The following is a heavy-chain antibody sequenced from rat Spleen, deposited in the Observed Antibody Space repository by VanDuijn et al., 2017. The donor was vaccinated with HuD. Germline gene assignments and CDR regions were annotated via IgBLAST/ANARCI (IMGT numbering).Heavy chain of an antibody. D-gene: IGHD1-12*02. CDR3: ATDGYYDGTYYSVYAMDA. CDR1: GFTFNNYG. Sequence: EVHLVESGGGLVQPGRALKLSCTASGFTFNNYGMHWIRQAPTKGLEWVASISPSGGITNYRDSVKGRFTISRDNAKSTLYRQMDSLKSEDTATYYCATDGYYDGTYYSVYAMDAWGQGASVTVSS. CDR2: ISPSGGIT. V-gene: IGHV5-19*01. J-gene: IGHJ4*01.